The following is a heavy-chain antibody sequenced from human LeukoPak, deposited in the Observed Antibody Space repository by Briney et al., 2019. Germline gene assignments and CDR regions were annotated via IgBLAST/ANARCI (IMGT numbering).Heavy chain of an antibody. CDR3: AREGRIAAASPFDY. D-gene: IGHD6-13*01. J-gene: IGHJ4*02. CDR2: ISYDGSNK. V-gene: IGHV3-30-3*01. Sequence: PGRSLRLSCAASGFTFSSNAMHWVRQAPGKGLEWVAVISYDGSNKYYADSVKGRFTISRDNSKNTLYLQMNSLRAEDTAVYYCAREGRIAAASPFDYWGQGTLVTVSS. CDR1: GFTFSSNA.